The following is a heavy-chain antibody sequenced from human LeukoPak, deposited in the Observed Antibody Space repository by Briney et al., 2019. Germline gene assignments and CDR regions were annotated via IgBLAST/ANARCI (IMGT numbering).Heavy chain of an antibody. D-gene: IGHD6-19*01. CDR2: ISGSGGST. V-gene: IGHV3-23*01. Sequence: GGSLRLSCAASGLTFNDYYMSWIRQAPGKGLEWVSAISGSGGSTYYADSVKGRFTISRDNSKNTLYLQMNSLRAEDTAVYYCAKDPQQWLTNNWFDPWGQGTLVTVSS. CDR1: GLTFNDYY. CDR3: AKDPQQWLTNNWFDP. J-gene: IGHJ5*02.